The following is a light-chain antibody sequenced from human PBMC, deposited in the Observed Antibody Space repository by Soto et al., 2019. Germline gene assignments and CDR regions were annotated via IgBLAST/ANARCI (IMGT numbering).Light chain of an antibody. Sequence: IHITQSPSSLSASVGDRVTITCLASQSISSFLNWYQHKPGKANRIMIYAAYSLQSGVKSRFSGSGSGTDFTLTIRSMQPEDFATYHCQKTHSIHPTLAHGTTVDIK. CDR3: QKTHSIHPT. J-gene: IGKJ1*01. CDR2: AAY. V-gene: IGKV1-39*01. CDR1: QSISSF.